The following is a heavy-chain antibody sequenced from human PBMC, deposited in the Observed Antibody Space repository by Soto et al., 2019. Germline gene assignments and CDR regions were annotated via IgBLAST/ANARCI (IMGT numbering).Heavy chain of an antibody. V-gene: IGHV3-49*03. CDR2: IRSKAYGGTT. CDR1: GFTFGDYA. Sequence: PGGSLRLSCTASGFTFGDYAMSWFRQAPGKGLEWVGFIRSKAYGGTTEYAASVKGRFTISRDDSKSIAYLQMNSLKTEDTAVYYCTRVDILTGYYGPYYYYGMDVWGQGTTVTVS. CDR3: TRVDILTGYYGPYYYYGMDV. D-gene: IGHD3-9*01. J-gene: IGHJ6*02.